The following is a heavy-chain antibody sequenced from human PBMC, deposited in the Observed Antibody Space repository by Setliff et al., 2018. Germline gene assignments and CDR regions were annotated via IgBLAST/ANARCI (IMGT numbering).Heavy chain of an antibody. CDR2: IYHNGNT. CDR3: VRDRTAYSYGLDV. CDR1: GGSISSYY. J-gene: IGHJ6*02. V-gene: IGHV4-59*01. Sequence: PSETLSLTCTVSGGSISSYYWSWIRQPPGKGLEWIGYIYHNGNTNFNPSLKTRVTMSVDPSKNQFALNLRSVTAADTAVYYCVRDRTAYSYGLDVWAQGTTVTVSS. D-gene: IGHD5-18*01.